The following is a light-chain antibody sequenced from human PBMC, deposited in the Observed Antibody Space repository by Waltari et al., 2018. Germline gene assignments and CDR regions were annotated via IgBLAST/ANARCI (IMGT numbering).Light chain of an antibody. Sequence: QSALTQPPSASGSPGQSVTISCTGTSSDVGCYDSVSWYQQHPDKAPKLMIYEVTKRPSVVPDRFSGSKSGNTASLTVSGLQAEDEADYYCSSYAGSNLWVFGGGTKLTVL. V-gene: IGLV2-8*01. CDR2: EVT. CDR1: SSDVGCYDS. CDR3: SSYAGSNLWV. J-gene: IGLJ3*02.